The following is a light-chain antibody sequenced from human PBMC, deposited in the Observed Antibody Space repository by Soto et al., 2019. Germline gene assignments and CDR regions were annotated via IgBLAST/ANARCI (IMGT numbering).Light chain of an antibody. J-gene: IGKJ5*01. CDR1: QSVSSY. Sequence: EIVLTQSPATLSLSPGEGASPSRRASQSVSSYLAWYQQKPGQAPRLLIYDASNRATGIPARFSGSGSGTDFTLTISSLEPEDFAVYYCQQRSNWPITFGQGTRLEN. V-gene: IGKV3-11*01. CDR3: QQRSNWPIT. CDR2: DAS.